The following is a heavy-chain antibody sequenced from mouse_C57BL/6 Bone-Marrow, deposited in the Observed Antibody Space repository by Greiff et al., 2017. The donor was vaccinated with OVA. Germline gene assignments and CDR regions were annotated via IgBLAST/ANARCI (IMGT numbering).Heavy chain of an antibody. CDR2: IDPENGDT. Sequence: DVQLQESGAELVRPGASVKLSCTASGFNIKDDYMHWVKQRPEQGLEWIGWIDPENGDTEYASKFQGKATITADTSSNTAYLQLSSLTSEDTAVYYCTRALWDPYYAMDYWGQGTSVTVSS. V-gene: IGHV14-4*01. CDR3: TRALWDPYYAMDY. D-gene: IGHD4-1*01. CDR1: GFNIKDDY. J-gene: IGHJ4*01.